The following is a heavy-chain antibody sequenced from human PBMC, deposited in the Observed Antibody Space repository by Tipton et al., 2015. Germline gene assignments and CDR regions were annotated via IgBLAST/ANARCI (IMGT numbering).Heavy chain of an antibody. CDR2: IYPGDSHT. D-gene: IGHD5/OR15-5a*01. CDR3: ARRHVYDYYLDN. V-gene: IGHV5-51*01. Sequence: VQLVQSGAEVKKPGESLKISCKGSGYSFSNYWIGWVRQMPGKGLEWMGIIYPGDSHTRYNPSFQGQVTISADKSISTAYLQWSSLKASDSAMYYCARRHVYDYYLDNWGQGTLVIVSS. J-gene: IGHJ4*02. CDR1: GYSFSNYW.